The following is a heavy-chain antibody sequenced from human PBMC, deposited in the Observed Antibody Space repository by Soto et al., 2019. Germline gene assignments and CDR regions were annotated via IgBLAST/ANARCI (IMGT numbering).Heavy chain of an antibody. J-gene: IGHJ4*02. D-gene: IGHD4-17*01. CDR3: AKDLTVTGGY. CDR1: GFTFSSYG. Sequence: QVPLVESGGGVVQPGRSLRLSCAASGFTFSSYGMHWVRQAPGKGLEWVAVISYDGSNKYYADSVKGRFTISRDNSKNTLYLQMNSLRAEDTAVYYCAKDLTVTGGYWGQGTLVTVSS. V-gene: IGHV3-30*18. CDR2: ISYDGSNK.